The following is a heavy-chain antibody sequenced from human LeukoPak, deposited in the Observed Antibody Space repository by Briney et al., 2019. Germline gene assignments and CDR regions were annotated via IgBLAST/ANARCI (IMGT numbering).Heavy chain of an antibody. CDR1: GGSISSYY. D-gene: IGHD6-19*01. V-gene: IGHV4-59*08. J-gene: IGHJ4*02. Sequence: SETLSLTCTVSGGSISSYYWSWIRQPPGKGLEFIGYIYYSGSTNYNPSLKSRVTISVDTPKNQFSLKLSSVTAADTAVYYCARLETVAGTGYYFDYWGQGTLVTVSS. CDR2: IYYSGST. CDR3: ARLETVAGTGYYFDY.